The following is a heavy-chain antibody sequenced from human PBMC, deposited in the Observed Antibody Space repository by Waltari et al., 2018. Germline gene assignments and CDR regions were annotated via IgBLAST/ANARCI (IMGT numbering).Heavy chain of an antibody. J-gene: IGHJ6*03. V-gene: IGHV4-59*01. Sequence: QVQLQESGPGLVKPSETLSLTCTVSGGSISSYYWSWIRQPPGKGLEWIGYIYYSGSTNYNPSLKSRVTISVDTSKNQFSLKLSSVTAADTAVYYCARVASYYYMDVWGKGTTVTVSS. CDR3: ARVASYYYMDV. CDR1: GGSISSYY. CDR2: IYYSGST.